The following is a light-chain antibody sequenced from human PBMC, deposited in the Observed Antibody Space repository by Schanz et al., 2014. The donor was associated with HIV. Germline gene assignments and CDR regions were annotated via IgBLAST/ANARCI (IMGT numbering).Light chain of an antibody. CDR1: QTISSS. CDR3: QQYNSYSGT. CDR2: AAS. V-gene: IGKV1-9*01. Sequence: DIQLTQSPALLSASVGDRVTLTCRASQTISSSLAWYQQRPGKAPKVLIYAASSLQRGAPSRFSGSGSGTEFTLTISSLQPEDFATYYCQQYNSYSGTFGQGTKVEIK. J-gene: IGKJ1*01.